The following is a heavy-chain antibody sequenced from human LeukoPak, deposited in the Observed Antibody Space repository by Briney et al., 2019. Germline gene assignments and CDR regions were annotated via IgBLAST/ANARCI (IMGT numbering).Heavy chain of an antibody. Sequence: APVKVSCKASGYTFTGYYMHWVRQAPGQGLEWMGWINPNSGGTNYAQKFQGRVTMTRDTSISTAYMELSRLRSEDTAVYYCARVDPDRGDAFDIWGQGTMVTVSS. D-gene: IGHD1-14*01. J-gene: IGHJ3*02. CDR1: GYTFTGYY. CDR2: INPNSGGT. V-gene: IGHV1-2*02. CDR3: ARVDPDRGDAFDI.